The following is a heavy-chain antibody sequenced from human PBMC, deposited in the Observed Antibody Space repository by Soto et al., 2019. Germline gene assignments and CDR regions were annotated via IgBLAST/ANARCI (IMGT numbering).Heavy chain of an antibody. CDR3: ARLPVADLYRDY. J-gene: IGHJ4*02. D-gene: IGHD6-19*01. CDR1: GGTFSSYA. Sequence: QVQLVQSGAEVKKPGSSVKVSCKASGGTFSSYAVRWVRQAPGQGLEWMGGIIPIFGTANYAQKFQGRVTITADESTSTAYMELSRLRSEDTAVYYCARLPVADLYRDYWRQGTLVTVSS. V-gene: IGHV1-69*12. CDR2: IIPIFGTA.